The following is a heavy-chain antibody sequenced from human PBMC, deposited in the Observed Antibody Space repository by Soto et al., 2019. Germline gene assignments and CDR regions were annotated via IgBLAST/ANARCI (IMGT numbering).Heavy chain of an antibody. CDR3: ARDSTGSGSYLDY. CDR2: IWYDGSNK. J-gene: IGHJ4*02. CDR1: VFTFSSYG. V-gene: IGHV3-33*01. D-gene: IGHD3-10*01. Sequence: WWSLRLSCSASVFTFSSYGMHWVRQAPGKGLEWVAVIWYDGSNKYYADSVKGRFTISRDNSKNTLYLQMNSLRAEDTAVYYCARDSTGSGSYLDYWGQGTLVTVSS.